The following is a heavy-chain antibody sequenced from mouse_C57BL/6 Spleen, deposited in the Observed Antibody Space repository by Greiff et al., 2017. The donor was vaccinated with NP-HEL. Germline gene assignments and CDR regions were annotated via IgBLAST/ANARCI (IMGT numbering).Heavy chain of an antibody. V-gene: IGHV1-82*01. D-gene: IGHD1-1*01. CDR2: IYPGDGDT. CDR1: GYAFSSSW. CDR3: ARSGSSSAWFAY. J-gene: IGHJ3*01. Sequence: VQLQESGPELVKPGASVKISCKASGYAFSSSWMNWVKQRPGKGLEWIGRIYPGDGDTNYNGKFKGKATLTADKSSSTAYMQLSSLTSEDSAFYFCARSGSSSAWFAYWGQGTLVTVSA.